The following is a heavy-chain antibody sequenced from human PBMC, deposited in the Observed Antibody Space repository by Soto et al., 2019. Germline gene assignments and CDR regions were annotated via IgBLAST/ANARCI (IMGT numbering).Heavy chain of an antibody. CDR3: ATVRWELHDAFDI. J-gene: IGHJ3*02. CDR1: CGSISTGGYY. CDR2: IYHSGMT. V-gene: IGHV4-31*03. Sequence: QVQLQEPGPGLVKPSQTLSLTCTVSCGSISTGGYYWSWIRQHPGRGLEWIGYIYHSGMTFSNPSIQSRGAISIDKSKNKFSLKLSSVTDADTAVYYCATVRWELHDAFDIWGQGTMVSVSS. D-gene: IGHD1-26*01.